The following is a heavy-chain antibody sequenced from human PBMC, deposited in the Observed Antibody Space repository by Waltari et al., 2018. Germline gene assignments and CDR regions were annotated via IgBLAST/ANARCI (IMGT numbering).Heavy chain of an antibody. V-gene: IGHV3-15*01. CDR2: IKAKPHGGTS. D-gene: IGHD2-8*02. Sequence: EVQLVESGGGLVKPGGSLRLSCVGSGFNFSTAWMHGVRQDPGKGLEWVGRIKAKPHGGTSVYAAPVKGRFTISRDDSRNTVYLQMNSLRTEDTAVYYCGDFTAFDYWGQGTLVTVSS. CDR3: GDFTAFDY. J-gene: IGHJ4*02. CDR1: GFNFSTAW.